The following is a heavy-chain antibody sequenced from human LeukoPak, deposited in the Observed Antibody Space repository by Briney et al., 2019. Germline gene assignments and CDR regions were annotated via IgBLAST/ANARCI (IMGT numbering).Heavy chain of an antibody. CDR1: GFTFSGYA. Sequence: GGSLRLSGAASGFTFSGYAIHWARQAPGKGLEWVAVISIDGNKKYFADSVKGRFTISRDNSKNTVYLQMNSLRAEDTAVYYCARGVGNWNYDSWGQGTLVTVSS. CDR3: ARGVGNWNYDS. J-gene: IGHJ5*01. V-gene: IGHV3-30-3*01. CDR2: ISIDGNKK. D-gene: IGHD1-7*01.